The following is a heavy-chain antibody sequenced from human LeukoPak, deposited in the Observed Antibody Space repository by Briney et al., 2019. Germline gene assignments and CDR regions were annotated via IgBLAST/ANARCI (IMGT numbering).Heavy chain of an antibody. Sequence: SETLSLTCAVSGGSISSSNWWSWVRQPPGKGLEWIGEIYHSGSTNYNPSLKSRVTISVDKSKNQFSLKLSSVTAADTAVYYCARRPIGITSWDGRNWFDPWGQGTLVTVSS. CDR2: IYHSGST. V-gene: IGHV4-4*02. CDR1: GGSISSSNW. CDR3: ARRPIGITSWDGRNWFDP. J-gene: IGHJ5*02. D-gene: IGHD2-2*01.